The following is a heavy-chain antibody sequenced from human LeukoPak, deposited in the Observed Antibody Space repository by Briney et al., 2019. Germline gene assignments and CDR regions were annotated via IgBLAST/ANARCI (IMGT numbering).Heavy chain of an antibody. CDR2: IWYDGSNK. Sequence: GGSLRHSCAASGFTFSSYGMHWVRQAPGKGLEWVAVIWYDGSNKYYADSVKGRFTISRDNSKNTLYLQMNSLRAEDTAVYYCAKPGCSSTFDYWGQGTLVTVSS. D-gene: IGHD6-6*01. J-gene: IGHJ4*02. CDR1: GFTFSSYG. CDR3: AKPGCSSTFDY. V-gene: IGHV3-33*06.